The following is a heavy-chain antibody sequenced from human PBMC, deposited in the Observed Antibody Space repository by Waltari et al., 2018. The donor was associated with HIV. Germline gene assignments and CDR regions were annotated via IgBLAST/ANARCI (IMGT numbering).Heavy chain of an antibody. CDR3: ARIVRNWFDS. J-gene: IGHJ5*01. D-gene: IGHD2-15*01. Sequence: QVQLVQSGAEVKKPGASVKVSCKASGYNFTNYGISWGRQAPGQGLECMGWISAYNGNTKYAQKFQDRFTMTTETSTSTAYMDLRRLRSDDTAVYYCARIVRNWFDSWGQGTLVTVSS. V-gene: IGHV1-18*01. CDR2: ISAYNGNT. CDR1: GYNFTNYG.